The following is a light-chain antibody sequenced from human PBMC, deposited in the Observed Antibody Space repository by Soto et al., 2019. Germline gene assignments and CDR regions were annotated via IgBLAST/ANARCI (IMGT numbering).Light chain of an antibody. J-gene: IGKJ1*01. CDR1: HSTSRW. CDR3: QQYNSYLWT. Sequence: DIQMTQSPSTLSASVGDRVTITYRASHSTSRWLAWYQQKPGKAPKVLIYDGSSLESGVPPRFSGSASGTEFTLTISSLQPEDFATYYCQQYNSYLWTFGQGTKVEIK. CDR2: DGS. V-gene: IGKV1-5*01.